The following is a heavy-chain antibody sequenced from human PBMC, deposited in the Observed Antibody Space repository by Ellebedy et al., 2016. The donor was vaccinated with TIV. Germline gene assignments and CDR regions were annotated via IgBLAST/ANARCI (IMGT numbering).Heavy chain of an antibody. V-gene: IGHV4-61*01. J-gene: IGHJ6*02. Sequence: SETLSLTCTVSGGSVSSGSHYWNWIRQPPGKGLEWIGYRYYIGTTNYNPSLKSRVTISEDTSKNQFSRRLSYVTAAATAVYYCAGGSYTPYGMDVWGQGTTVTVSS. D-gene: IGHD2-2*02. CDR1: GGSVSSGSHY. CDR3: AGGSYTPYGMDV. CDR2: RYYIGTT.